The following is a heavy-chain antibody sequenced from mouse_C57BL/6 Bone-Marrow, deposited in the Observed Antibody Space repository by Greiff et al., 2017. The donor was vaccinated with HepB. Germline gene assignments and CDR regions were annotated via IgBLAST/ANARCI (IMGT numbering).Heavy chain of an antibody. CDR1: GYTFTSYW. V-gene: IGHV1-7*01. D-gene: IGHD1-1*01. CDR2: INPSSGYT. Sequence: QVQLQQSGAELVKPGASVKLSCKASGYTFTSYWMHWVKQRPGQGLEWIGYINPSSGYTKYNQKFKDKATLTADKSSSTAYMQLSNLTYEDAAVYYCTRVNKFDTVYCCGSAGAMDYWGQGTTVTVSS. J-gene: IGHJ4*01. CDR3: TRVNKFDTVYCCGSAGAMDY.